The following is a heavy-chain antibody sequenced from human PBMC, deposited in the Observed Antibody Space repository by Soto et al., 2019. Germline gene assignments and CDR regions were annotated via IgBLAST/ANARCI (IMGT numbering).Heavy chain of an antibody. CDR2: IYYSGST. Sequence: KPSETLSLTCTVSGDSVTSGNYYWSWIRQPPGKGLEWIGHIYYSGSTNYSPSLKSRVTISLDTSNNQFSLKVTSVTAADTAVYYSPLPHVPTSMIYWFDTWGQGTLVTVSS. CDR3: PLPHVPTSMIYWFDT. CDR1: GDSVTSGNYY. V-gene: IGHV4-61*01. J-gene: IGHJ5*01. D-gene: IGHD3-16*01.